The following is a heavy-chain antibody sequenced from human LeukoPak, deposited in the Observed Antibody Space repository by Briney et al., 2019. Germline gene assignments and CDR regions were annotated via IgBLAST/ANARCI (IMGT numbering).Heavy chain of an antibody. J-gene: IGHJ4*02. CDR2: IWYDGSNK. V-gene: IGHV3-33*01. CDR1: GFTFSSYG. Sequence: GGSLRLSCAASGFTFSSYGMHWVRQAPGKGLEWVALIWYDGSNKYYADSVKGRFTISRDNSKNTLYLQMNSLRAEDTAVYYCARDDYYDSSGYLDYWGQGTLVTVSS. D-gene: IGHD3-22*01. CDR3: ARDDYYDSSGYLDY.